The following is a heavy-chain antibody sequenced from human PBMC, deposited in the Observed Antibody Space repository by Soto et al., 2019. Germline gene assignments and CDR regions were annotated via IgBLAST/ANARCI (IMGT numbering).Heavy chain of an antibody. J-gene: IGHJ6*02. CDR3: ARVTSRTSSGYPAYYYYGMDV. CDR1: GFTFSSYW. V-gene: IGHV3-74*01. CDR2: INSDGSST. D-gene: IGHD3-22*01. Sequence: GGSMRLSCAVSGFTFSSYWMHWVRQAPGKGLVWVSRINSDGSSTSYADSVKGRFTISRDNAKNTLYLQMNSLRAEDTAVYYCARVTSRTSSGYPAYYYYGMDVWGQGTTVTVSS.